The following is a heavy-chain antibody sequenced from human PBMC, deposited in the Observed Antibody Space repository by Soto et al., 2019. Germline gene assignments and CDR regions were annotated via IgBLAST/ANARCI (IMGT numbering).Heavy chain of an antibody. V-gene: IGHV1-69*13. J-gene: IGHJ4*02. D-gene: IGHD3-3*01. CDR1: GGTFSSYA. Sequence: GASVKVSCTASGGTFSSYAISWVRQAPGQGLEWMGGIIPIFGTANYAQKFQGRVTITADESTSTAYMELSSLRSEDTAVYYCASSGLRAGFWSAPPGGFDYWGQGTLVTVSS. CDR3: ASSGLRAGFWSAPPGGFDY. CDR2: IIPIFGTA.